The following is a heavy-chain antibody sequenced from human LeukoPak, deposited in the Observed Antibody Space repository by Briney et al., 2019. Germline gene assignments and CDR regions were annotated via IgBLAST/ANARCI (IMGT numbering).Heavy chain of an antibody. CDR3: ARGYCSSTSCFQGD. CDR2: ISSSSSYI. Sequence: GGSLRLSCAASGFIFSNYAMSWVRQAPGKGLEWVSSISSSSSYIYYADSVKGRFTISRDNAKSSLYLQMNSLRAEDTAVYYCARGYCSSTSCFQGDWVQGTLVTVSS. CDR1: GFIFSNYA. D-gene: IGHD2-2*01. V-gene: IGHV3-21*01. J-gene: IGHJ4*02.